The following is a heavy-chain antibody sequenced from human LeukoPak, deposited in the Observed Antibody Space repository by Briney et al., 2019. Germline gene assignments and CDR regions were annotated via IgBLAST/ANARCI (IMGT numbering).Heavy chain of an antibody. Sequence: GASVKVSCKASGYTFTSYDINWVRQATGQGLEWMGWMNPNSGNTGYAQKFQGRVTITRNTSISTAYMELSSLRSEDTAVYYCARVGAGYKDTPRPYLYRPVTTGYYYYYYMDVWGKGTTVTVSS. V-gene: IGHV1-8*03. D-gene: IGHD4-17*01. J-gene: IGHJ6*03. CDR3: ARVGAGYKDTPRPYLYRPVTTGYYYYYYMDV. CDR2: MNPNSGNT. CDR1: GYTFTSYD.